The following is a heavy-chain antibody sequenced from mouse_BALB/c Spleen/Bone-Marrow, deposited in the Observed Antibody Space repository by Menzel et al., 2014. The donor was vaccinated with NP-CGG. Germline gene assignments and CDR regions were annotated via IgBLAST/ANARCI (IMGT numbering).Heavy chain of an antibody. J-gene: IGHJ4*01. CDR1: GFTFSSYA. Sequence: DVKLVESGGGLVKSGGSLKLSCAASGFTFSSYAMSWVRQTPEKRLEWVATISSGGSYTYYPDSVKGRFTISRDNAKNTLYLQMSSLRSEDTAMYYCARRGYGNYVGYAMDYWGQGTSVTVSS. D-gene: IGHD2-10*02. CDR2: ISSGGSYT. V-gene: IGHV5-9-1*01. CDR3: ARRGYGNYVGYAMDY.